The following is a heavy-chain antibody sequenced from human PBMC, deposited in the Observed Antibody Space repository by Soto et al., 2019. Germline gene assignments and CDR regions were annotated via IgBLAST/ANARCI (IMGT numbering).Heavy chain of an antibody. CDR3: ARDKPGDFGVVTSNIMDV. J-gene: IGHJ6*02. D-gene: IGHD3-3*01. Sequence: QVQLVQSGAEVKEPGASVKVSCMASAYMFTAYYVHWVRQAPGQGPEWMGWINTNSGGTKYAQRFQGRVTMTRDTSIITAYMELSRLSSDDTAVYYCARDKPGDFGVVTSNIMDVWGQGTTVTVSS. CDR2: INTNSGGT. CDR1: AYMFTAYY. V-gene: IGHV1-2*02.